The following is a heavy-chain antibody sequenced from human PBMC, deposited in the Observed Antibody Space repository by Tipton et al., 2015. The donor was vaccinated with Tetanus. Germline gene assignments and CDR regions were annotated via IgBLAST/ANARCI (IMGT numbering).Heavy chain of an antibody. CDR3: ARAINEFPKKGPFDS. CDR2: VSYSGRT. V-gene: IGHV4-61*08. J-gene: IGHJ4*02. Sequence: GLVKPSETLSLTCTVSGGSVRSGDYSWNWIRQPPGKGLEWLAYVSYSGRTNSNYSLKSRITISQDTSKNQFSLRLTSVTAADTAVYYCARAINEFPKKGPFDSWGQGSLVIVSS. CDR1: GGSVRSGDYS. D-gene: IGHD1-1*01.